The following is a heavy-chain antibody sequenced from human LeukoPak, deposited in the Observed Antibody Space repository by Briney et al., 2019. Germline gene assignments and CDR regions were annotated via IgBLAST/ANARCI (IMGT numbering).Heavy chain of an antibody. V-gene: IGHV4-39*07. CDR3: AAQGGPPYYYYYYMDV. CDR1: GGPISSSSYY. J-gene: IGHJ6*03. D-gene: IGHD3-16*01. Sequence: PSETLSLTCTVSGGPISSSSYYWGWIRQPPGKGLEWIGSIYYSGSTYYNPSLKSRVTISIDTSKNQFSLRLSSVTAADTAVYYCAAQGGPPYYYYYYMDVWGKGTTVTVSS. CDR2: IYYSGST.